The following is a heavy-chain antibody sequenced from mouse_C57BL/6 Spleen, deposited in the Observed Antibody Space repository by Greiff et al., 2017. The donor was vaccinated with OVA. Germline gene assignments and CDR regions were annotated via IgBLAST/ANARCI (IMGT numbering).Heavy chain of an antibody. CDR3: ARVTTVVARVYYAMDY. CDR2: ISSGSSTI. Sequence: EVKLVESGGGLVKPGGSLKLSCAASGFTFSDYGMHWVRQAPEKGLEWVAYISSGSSTIYYADTVKGRFTISRDNAKNTLFLQMTSLRSEDTAMYYCARVTTVVARVYYAMDYWGQGTSVTVSS. V-gene: IGHV5-17*01. J-gene: IGHJ4*01. CDR1: GFTFSDYG. D-gene: IGHD1-1*01.